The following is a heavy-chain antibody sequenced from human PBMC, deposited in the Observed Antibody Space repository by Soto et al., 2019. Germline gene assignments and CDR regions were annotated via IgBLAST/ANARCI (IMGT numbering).Heavy chain of an antibody. D-gene: IGHD3-22*01. CDR3: ARLANTHYYDSSSYIDY. Sequence: PGGSLRLSCAASGFTFSDYYMSWIRQAPGKGLEWVSYISSSSSYTNYADSVKGRFTISRDNAKNSLYLQMNSLRAEDTAVYYSARLANTHYYDSSSYIDYWGQGTLVTVSS. V-gene: IGHV3-11*03. CDR2: ISSSSSYT. CDR1: GFTFSDYY. J-gene: IGHJ4*02.